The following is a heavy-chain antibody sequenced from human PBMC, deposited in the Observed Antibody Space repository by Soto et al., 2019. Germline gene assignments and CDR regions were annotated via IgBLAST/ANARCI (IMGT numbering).Heavy chain of an antibody. CDR3: ESDFWSGSYYYGMDV. V-gene: IGHV4-34*01. Sequence: PSETLSLTCAVYGGSFSGYYWSWIRQPPGKGLEWIGEINHSGSTNYNPSLKSRVTISVDTSKNQFSLKLSSVTAADTAVYYCESDFWSGSYYYGMDVWGQGTTVTVSS. J-gene: IGHJ6*02. CDR2: INHSGST. CDR1: GGSFSGYY. D-gene: IGHD3-3*01.